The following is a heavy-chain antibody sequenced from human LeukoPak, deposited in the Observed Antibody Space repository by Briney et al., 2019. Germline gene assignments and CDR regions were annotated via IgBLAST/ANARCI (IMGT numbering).Heavy chain of an antibody. Sequence: SETLSLTCTVSGGSISSSSYYWGSIRQPPGTGLEWIGSIYYSGSTYYNPSLKSRVTISVDTSKNQFSLKLSSVTAADTAVYYCARDTSLGYCSSTSCYGVDYWGQGTLVTVSS. CDR3: ARDTSLGYCSSTSCYGVDY. CDR2: IYYSGST. J-gene: IGHJ4*02. D-gene: IGHD2-2*01. CDR1: GGSISSSSYY. V-gene: IGHV4-39*07.